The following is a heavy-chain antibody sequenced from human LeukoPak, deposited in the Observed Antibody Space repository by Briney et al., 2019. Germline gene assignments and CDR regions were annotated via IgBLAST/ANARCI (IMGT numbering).Heavy chain of an antibody. J-gene: IGHJ5*02. CDR1: GFTFSSYA. D-gene: IGHD6-6*01. Sequence: PGGSLRLSCAASGFTFSSYAMHWVRQAPGKGLEYVSAISSNGGSTYYANSVKGRFTISRDNSKNTLYLQMGSLRAEDMAVYYCPRSIAARLYWFDPWGQGTLVTVSS. CDR2: ISSNGGST. CDR3: PRSIAARLYWFDP. V-gene: IGHV3-64*01.